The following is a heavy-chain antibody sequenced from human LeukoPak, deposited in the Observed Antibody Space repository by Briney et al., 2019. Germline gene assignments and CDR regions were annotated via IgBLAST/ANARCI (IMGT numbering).Heavy chain of an antibody. J-gene: IGHJ5*01. CDR1: GYTFTNYF. Sequence: ASVKVSCKASGYTFTNYFMHWVRQAPGQGLEWMGIINPSGGSTSYAQKFQGRVTLTRDTSTSTAYMELSSLRSEDTAVYYCAREGNWYDYWGQGTLVTVSS. CDR3: AREGNWYDY. CDR2: INPSGGST. V-gene: IGHV1-46*01.